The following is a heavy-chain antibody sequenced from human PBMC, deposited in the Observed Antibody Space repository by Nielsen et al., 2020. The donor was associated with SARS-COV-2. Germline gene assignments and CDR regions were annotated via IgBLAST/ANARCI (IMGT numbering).Heavy chain of an antibody. V-gene: IGHV3-53*01. CDR2: IYSGGST. CDR3: AKSTRLVGYNWFDP. J-gene: IGHJ5*02. CDR1: GFTVSSNY. Sequence: GGSLRLSCAASGFTVSSNYMSWVRQAPGKGLEWVSVIYSGGSTYYADSVKGRFTISRDNSKNTLYLQMNSLRAEDTAVYYCAKSTRLVGYNWFDPWGQGTLVTVSS. D-gene: IGHD2-2*01.